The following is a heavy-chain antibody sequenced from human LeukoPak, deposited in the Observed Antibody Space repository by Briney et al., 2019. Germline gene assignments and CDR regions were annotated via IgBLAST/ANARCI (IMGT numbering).Heavy chain of an antibody. J-gene: IGHJ4*02. CDR2: ISGYNGNT. Sequence: ASVKVSCKASGYTFTDYGINWVRQAPGQGLEWMGWISGYNGNTNYEQKFQGRVTMTTDTSTSTAYMELRSLRSDDTAVYYCARDFYGGGSYFPLPEDYWGQGTLVTVSS. D-gene: IGHD3-10*01. V-gene: IGHV1-18*01. CDR1: GYTFTDYG. CDR3: ARDFYGGGSYFPLPEDY.